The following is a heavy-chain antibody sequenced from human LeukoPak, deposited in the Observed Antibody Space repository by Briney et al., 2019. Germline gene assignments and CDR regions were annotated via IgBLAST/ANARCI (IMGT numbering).Heavy chain of an antibody. J-gene: IGHJ4*02. D-gene: IGHD3-10*01. CDR2: ISSRGSSI. V-gene: IGHV3-48*01. CDR3: ARDTYGSGSYYNAPLDY. CDR1: GFIFSSYS. Sequence: GGSLRLSCAASGFIFSSYSMNWVRQAPGKGLEWVSYISSRGSSIYYADSVKGRFTISRDNAKNSLYLQLNSLRAEDTAVYYCARDTYGSGSYYNAPLDYWGQGILVTVSS.